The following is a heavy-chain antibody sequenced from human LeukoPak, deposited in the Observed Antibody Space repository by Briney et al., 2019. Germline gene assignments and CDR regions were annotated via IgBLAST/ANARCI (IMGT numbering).Heavy chain of an antibody. CDR2: IRYDGSNK. Sequence: GGSLRLSCAASGFTFSSYGIHWVRQAPGKGLEWVAFIRYDGSNKYYADSVRGRFTISRDNSKNTLYLQMNLRADDTAVYYCAKSYRSGWYRGVIDYWGQGTLVTVSS. D-gene: IGHD6-13*01. J-gene: IGHJ4*02. CDR1: GFTFSSYG. CDR3: AKSYRSGWYRGVIDY. V-gene: IGHV3-30*02.